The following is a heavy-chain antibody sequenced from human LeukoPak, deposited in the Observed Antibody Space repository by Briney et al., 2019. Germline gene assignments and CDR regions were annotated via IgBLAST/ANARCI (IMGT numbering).Heavy chain of an antibody. CDR2: IDSRGRTK. CDR3: ASGELGRSDF. V-gene: IGHV3-11*01. J-gene: IGHJ4*02. Sequence: PGGSLRLSCTASGFIFSDNYMTWIRQAPGKGLEWLSYIDSRGRTKHYAEPVKGRFTISRDNARSSVHLEMNDLRVDDTAVYYCASGELGRSDFWGQGTLVTVS. CDR1: GFIFSDNY. D-gene: IGHD1-1*01.